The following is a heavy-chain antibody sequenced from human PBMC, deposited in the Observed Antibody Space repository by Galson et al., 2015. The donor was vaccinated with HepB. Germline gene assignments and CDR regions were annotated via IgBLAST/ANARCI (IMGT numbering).Heavy chain of an antibody. Sequence: SLRLSCAASGFTFSSYAMHWVRQAPGKGLEWVAVISYDGSNKYYADSVKGRFTISRDNSKNTLYLQMNSLRAEDTAVYYCARITGGPVDYWGQGTLVTVSS. D-gene: IGHD7-27*01. CDR3: ARITGGPVDY. V-gene: IGHV3-30*04. CDR1: GFTFSSYA. CDR2: ISYDGSNK. J-gene: IGHJ4*02.